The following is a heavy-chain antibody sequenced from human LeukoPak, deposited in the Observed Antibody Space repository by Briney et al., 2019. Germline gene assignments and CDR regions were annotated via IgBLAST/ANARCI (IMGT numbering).Heavy chain of an antibody. D-gene: IGHD4-23*01. J-gene: IGHJ6*02. CDR1: GVSMSACY. CDR2: IHHSGST. CDR3: AGDYGGFEGVMDV. V-gene: IGHV4-59*08. Sequence: SETLSLTCTVSGVSMSACYWMWIRQPPGKGLEWIGYIHHSGSTNYNPSLRSRVTISVDTSKNQFSLKLSAVTAADTVVYYCAGDYGGFEGVMDVWGQGITVTVSS.